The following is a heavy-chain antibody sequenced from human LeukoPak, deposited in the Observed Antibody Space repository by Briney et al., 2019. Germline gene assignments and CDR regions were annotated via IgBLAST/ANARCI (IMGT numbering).Heavy chain of an antibody. CDR2: ISWNSGSI. V-gene: IGHV3-9*01. Sequence: GGSLTLSCAASGFTFDDYAMRWVRHAPGKGLEWVAGISWNSGSIDYADSVTRRLTISRDTAKTSLCLQMNSLRAEYTALYYCAKGYSSGWTDAFDIWGQGTMVTASS. D-gene: IGHD6-19*01. CDR3: AKGYSSGWTDAFDI. CDR1: GFTFDDYA. J-gene: IGHJ3*02.